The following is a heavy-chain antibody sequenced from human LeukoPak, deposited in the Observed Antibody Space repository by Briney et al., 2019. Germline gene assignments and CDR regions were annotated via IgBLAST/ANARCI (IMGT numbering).Heavy chain of an antibody. Sequence: GRSLRLSCAASGFTFSSYAMHWVRQAPGKGLEWVAVISYDGSNKYYADSVKGRFTIPRDNSKNTLYLQMNSLRAEDTAVYYCARDSLASLHREATVTRWGYLDYWGQGTLVTVSS. CDR2: ISYDGSNK. J-gene: IGHJ4*02. CDR3: ARDSLASLHREATVTRWGYLDY. D-gene: IGHD4-11*01. V-gene: IGHV3-30*04. CDR1: GFTFSSYA.